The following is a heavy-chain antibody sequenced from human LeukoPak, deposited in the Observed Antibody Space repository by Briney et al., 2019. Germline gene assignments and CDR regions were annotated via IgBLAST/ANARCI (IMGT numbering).Heavy chain of an antibody. D-gene: IGHD3-10*01. V-gene: IGHV3-7*04. CDR1: GFTFSNYW. Sequence: GGSQRLSCAASGFTFSNYWVTWVRQAPGKGLEWVANIKQDGTEKYYVDSVKGRFTISRDNAKNSLYLQVNSLRAEDTAVYYCARASTAYYFGSGSFYNRVEAFDIWGQGTMVTVSS. J-gene: IGHJ3*02. CDR2: IKQDGTEK. CDR3: ARASTAYYFGSGSFYNRVEAFDI.